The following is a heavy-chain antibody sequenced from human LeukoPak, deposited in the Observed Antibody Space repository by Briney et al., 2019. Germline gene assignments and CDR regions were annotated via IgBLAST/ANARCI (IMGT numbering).Heavy chain of an antibody. CDR3: AKDGWLLNYFDY. Sequence: GGSLRLSCAASGFTFSSYGMGWVRQAPGKGLEWVSSITSSGTTNYADSVKDRFIISRDNSKDTLFLQMNSLRVEDTAVYYCAKDGWLLNYFDYWGQGTLVTVSS. CDR1: GFTFSSYG. J-gene: IGHJ4*02. V-gene: IGHV3-23*01. CDR2: ITSSGTT. D-gene: IGHD5-24*01.